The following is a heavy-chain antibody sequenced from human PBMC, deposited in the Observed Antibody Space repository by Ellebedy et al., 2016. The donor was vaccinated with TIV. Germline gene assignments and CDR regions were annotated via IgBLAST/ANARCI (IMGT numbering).Heavy chain of an antibody. V-gene: IGHV5-10-1*01. CDR2: TDPTDSYT. CDR3: TRRTSSGYDY. CDR1: GYSFTNYW. J-gene: IGHJ4*02. Sequence: ASVKVSCKGSGYSFTNYWISWVRQMPGKGLEWMGKTDPTDSYTNYSPSFQGHVTISADKSISTAYLQWSGLKASDTAMYYCTRRTSSGYDYWGQGTLVTVSS. D-gene: IGHD6-19*01.